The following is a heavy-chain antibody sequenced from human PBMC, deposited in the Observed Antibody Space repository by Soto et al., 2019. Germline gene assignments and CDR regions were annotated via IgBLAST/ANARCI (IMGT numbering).Heavy chain of an antibody. V-gene: IGHV1-2*02. Sequence: SANVSCKDSGYTFTGYYTHWVRQAPGQGLEWMGWINPNSGGTNYAQKFQGRVTMTRDMSISKAYMELSRLRSDDTAVYYCERVSAQLVYYYYGMDVWGQGTTVPVSS. CDR3: ERVSAQLVYYYYGMDV. D-gene: IGHD6-6*01. CDR2: INPNSGGT. CDR1: GYTFTGYY. J-gene: IGHJ6*01.